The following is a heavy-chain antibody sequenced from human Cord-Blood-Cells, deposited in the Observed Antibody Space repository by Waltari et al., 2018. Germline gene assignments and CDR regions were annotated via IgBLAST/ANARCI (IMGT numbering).Heavy chain of an antibody. CDR3: ARVRFRDAFDI. CDR2: IYHRGST. Sequence: QVQLQESGPGLVKPSETLSLTCTVSGYSISSGYYWGWIRQPPGKGLEWIGSIYHRGSTYNSPSLKSRVTISVDTSKNQFSLKLSSVTAADTAVYYCARVRFRDAFDIWGQGTMVTVSS. CDR1: GYSISSGYY. V-gene: IGHV4-38-2*02. J-gene: IGHJ3*02.